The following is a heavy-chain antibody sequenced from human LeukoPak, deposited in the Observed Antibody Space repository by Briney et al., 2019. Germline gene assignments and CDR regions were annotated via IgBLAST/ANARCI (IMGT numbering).Heavy chain of an antibody. V-gene: IGHV3-23*01. J-gene: IGHJ4*02. CDR2: ISGSGSGGST. D-gene: IGHD7-27*01. CDR1: GFTFSSSA. Sequence: TGGSLRLSCAASGFTFSSSAMSWVRQAPGKGLEWVSNISGSGSGGSTYYADSVKGRFTISRDDSKNTLSLQMNSLRVEDTALYYCAQDVAWGAFEHWGQGTLVTVSS. CDR3: AQDVAWGAFEH.